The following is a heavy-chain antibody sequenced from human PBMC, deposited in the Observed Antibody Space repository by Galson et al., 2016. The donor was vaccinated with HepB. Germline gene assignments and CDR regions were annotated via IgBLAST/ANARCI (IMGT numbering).Heavy chain of an antibody. CDR1: GFRITTDGVA. CDR3: VHGEAFHSDIFGYRDFDY. D-gene: IGHD5-18*01. V-gene: IGHV2-5*01. CDR2: IYWNAEK. J-gene: IGHJ4*02. Sequence: PALVKPTQTLTLTCTFSGFRITTDGVAVGWIRQPPGKALEWLALIYWNAEKRYSPSLKSRLTITRDTSRDQVVLTMTNMDPVDTATYYCVHGEAFHSDIFGYRDFDYWGPGILLTVSS.